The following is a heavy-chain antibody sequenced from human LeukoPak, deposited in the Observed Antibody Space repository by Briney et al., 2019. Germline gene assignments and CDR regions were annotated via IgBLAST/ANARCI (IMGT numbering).Heavy chain of an antibody. Sequence: ASVKVSCKASGYTFTSYFIHWVRQAPGQGLEWMGRIIPILGIANYAQKFQGRVTITADKSTSTAYMELSSLRSEDTAVYYCARDRGEQWLVRAYYYGMDVRGQGTTVTVSS. CDR3: ARDRGEQWLVRAYYYGMDV. CDR1: GYTFTSYF. V-gene: IGHV1-69*04. D-gene: IGHD6-19*01. CDR2: IIPILGIA. J-gene: IGHJ6*02.